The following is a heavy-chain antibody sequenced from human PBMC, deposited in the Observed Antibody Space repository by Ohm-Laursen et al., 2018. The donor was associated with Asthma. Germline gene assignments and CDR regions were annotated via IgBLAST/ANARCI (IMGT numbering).Heavy chain of an antibody. Sequence: SSVKVSCKSLGGTLGTSVIGWVRQAPGQGLEWLGGLNSVFGTSTYAQKFHDRFTITADEYTSTVNMTLSSLTSEDTAVYYCARKAGSCIVSTCYSLDFWGQGTLVTVSS. J-gene: IGHJ4*02. V-gene: IGHV1-69*01. CDR2: LNSVFGTS. CDR3: ARKAGSCIVSTCYSLDF. CDR1: GGTLGTSV. D-gene: IGHD2-15*01.